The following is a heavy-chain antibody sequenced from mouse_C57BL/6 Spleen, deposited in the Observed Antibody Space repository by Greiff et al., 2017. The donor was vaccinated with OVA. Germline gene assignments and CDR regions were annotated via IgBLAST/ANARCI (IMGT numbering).Heavy chain of an antibody. J-gene: IGHJ4*01. Sequence: QVQLQQPGAELVKPGASVKLSCKASGYTFTSYWMHWVKQRPGQGLEWIGDIYPGSGSTNYNEKFKSKATLTVDTSSSTAYMQLSSLTSEDSAVYYCAIYYDYEEAMDYWGQGTSVTVSS. CDR1: GYTFTSYW. CDR2: IYPGSGST. CDR3: AIYYDYEEAMDY. D-gene: IGHD2-4*01. V-gene: IGHV1-55*01.